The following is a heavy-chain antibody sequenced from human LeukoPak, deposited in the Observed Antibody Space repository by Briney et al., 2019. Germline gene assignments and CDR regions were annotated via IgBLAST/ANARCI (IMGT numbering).Heavy chain of an antibody. CDR2: ISYDGSNK. CDR3: AKDGSGWYSGGFDP. V-gene: IGHV3-30*18. J-gene: IGHJ5*02. Sequence: GRSLRLSCAASGFTFSSYGMHWVRQAPGKGLEWVAVISYDGSNKYYADSVTGRFTISRDNSKNTLYLQMNSLRAEDTAVYYCAKDGSGWYSGGFDPWGQGTLVTVSS. CDR1: GFTFSSYG. D-gene: IGHD6-19*01.